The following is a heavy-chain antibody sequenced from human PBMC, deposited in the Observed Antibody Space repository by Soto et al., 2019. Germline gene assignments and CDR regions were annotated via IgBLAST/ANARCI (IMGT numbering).Heavy chain of an antibody. J-gene: IGHJ5*02. CDR2: IVVGSGNT. CDR1: VVSFISSA. V-gene: IGHV1-58*01. D-gene: IGHD1-20*01. Sequence: SVKVSCKASVVSFISSAVQWVRQARGQRLEWIGWIVVGSGNTNYAQKFQERVTITRDMSTGTAYMELSSLRSEDTAVYYCAADHYNWNYWFDHWGQGTLVTVSS. CDR3: AADHYNWNYWFDH.